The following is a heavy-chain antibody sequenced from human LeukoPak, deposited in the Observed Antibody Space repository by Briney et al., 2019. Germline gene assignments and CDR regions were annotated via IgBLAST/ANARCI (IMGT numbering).Heavy chain of an antibody. CDR2: IYPGDSDT. CDR1: GYSFTSYW. Sequence: GESLKISCKGSGYSFTSYWIGWVRQMPGKCLEWMGIIYPGDSDTRYSPSFQGQVTISADKSISTAYLRWSSLKASDTAMYYCARHYREGRVDFAYDAFDIWGQGTMVTVSS. V-gene: IGHV5-51*01. D-gene: IGHD2-2*03. CDR3: ARHYREGRVDFAYDAFDI. J-gene: IGHJ3*02.